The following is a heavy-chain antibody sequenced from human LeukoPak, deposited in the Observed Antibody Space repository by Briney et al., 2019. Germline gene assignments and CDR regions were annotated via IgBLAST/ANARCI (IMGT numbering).Heavy chain of an antibody. CDR1: GGSISSSSYY. Sequence: PSETLSLTCTVSGGSISSSSYYWGWIRQPPGKGLEWIGSIYYSGSTYYNPSLKSRVTISVDTSKNQFSLKLSSVTAADTAVYYCARLPFRGYSYGYQIDYWGQGTLVTV. V-gene: IGHV4-39*01. CDR2: IYYSGST. CDR3: ARLPFRGYSYGYQIDY. J-gene: IGHJ4*02. D-gene: IGHD5-18*01.